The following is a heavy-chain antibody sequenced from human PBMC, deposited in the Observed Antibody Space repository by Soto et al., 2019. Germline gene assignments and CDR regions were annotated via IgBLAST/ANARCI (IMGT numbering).Heavy chain of an antibody. J-gene: IGHJ4*02. D-gene: IGHD6-13*01. CDR1: GFTFRSYA. V-gene: IGHV3-23*01. Sequence: QLLESGGGLVQPGGSLRLSCATSGFTFRSYAMSWVRQAPGKGLEWVSTITSSGGNTFYAGSVKGRFTISRDNSNSPLSRQITSLKAEDTAIYYCAKGNGAAGGRGAYFHSWGQGTLVTVSS. CDR3: AKGNGAAGGRGAYFHS. CDR2: ITSSGGNT.